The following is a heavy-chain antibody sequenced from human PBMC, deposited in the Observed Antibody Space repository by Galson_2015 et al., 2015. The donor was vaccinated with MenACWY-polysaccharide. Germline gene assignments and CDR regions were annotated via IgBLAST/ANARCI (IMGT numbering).Heavy chain of an antibody. V-gene: IGHV1-8*01. D-gene: IGHD3-22*01. Sequence: YDINWVRQTTGQGLEWMGWMNPNSGNTGYAQKFQGRVTMTRNTSISIAYMELSSLRSEDTAVYYCARGGKYYYDSSGYLNWFDPWGQGTLVTVSS. CDR2: MNPNSGNT. CDR3: ARGGKYYYDSSGYLNWFDP. J-gene: IGHJ5*02. CDR1: YD.